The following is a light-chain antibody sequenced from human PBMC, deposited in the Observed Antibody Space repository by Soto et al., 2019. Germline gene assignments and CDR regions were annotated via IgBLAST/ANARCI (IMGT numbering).Light chain of an antibody. CDR3: LQDYNYPWT. CDR2: AAS. J-gene: IGKJ1*01. CDR1: QSISNF. V-gene: IGKV1-6*01. Sequence: IEKTQSPPHLPASVGDRVSIICRASQSISNFLNWYQQKPGKAPQLLIYAASSLQSGVPSRFSGSGSGTDFTLTISSLQPEVFATYYCLQDYNYPWTFGQGTKVNI.